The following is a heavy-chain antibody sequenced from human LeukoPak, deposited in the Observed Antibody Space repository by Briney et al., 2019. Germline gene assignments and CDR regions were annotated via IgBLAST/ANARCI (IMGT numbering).Heavy chain of an antibody. CDR1: GFGFRGYA. Sequence: GGSPRLSCAASGFGFRGYAMHWVRQAPGKGLEWVSLVSDDGRETHYADSVRGRFTISRDNNNNSLYLQMTSLRTEDSALYYCAKDVAPSVYSYGLDVWGQGTTVTVTS. V-gene: IGHV3-43*02. CDR3: AKDVAPSVYSYGLDV. CDR2: VSDDGRET. J-gene: IGHJ6*02.